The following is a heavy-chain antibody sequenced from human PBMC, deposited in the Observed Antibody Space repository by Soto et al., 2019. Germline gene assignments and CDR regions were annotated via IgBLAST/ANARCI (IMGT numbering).Heavy chain of an antibody. D-gene: IGHD4-17*01. CDR3: ARQPMGSQPDYGDDGEGFFDY. V-gene: IGHV4-34*01. CDR2: INHSGST. Sequence: SETLSLTCAVYGGSFSGYYWSWIRQPPGKGLEWIGEINHSGSTNYNPSLKSRVTISVATSKNQFSLKLSSVTAADTAVYYCARQPMGSQPDYGDDGEGFFDYWGQGTLVTVSS. J-gene: IGHJ4*02. CDR1: GGSFSGYY.